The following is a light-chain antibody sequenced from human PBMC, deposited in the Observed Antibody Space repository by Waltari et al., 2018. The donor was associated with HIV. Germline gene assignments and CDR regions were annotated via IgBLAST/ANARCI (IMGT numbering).Light chain of an antibody. CDR3: QQYNKWPET. J-gene: IGKJ1*01. CDR2: GGS. CDR1: QSVSTN. V-gene: IGKV3-15*01. Sequence: IVITQSPATLSVSPGERATLSCRASQSVSTNLAWYQQKHGQSPRLLISGGSTMDTGRPARFSGSGSGTEFTLTISSLQSEDFAVYYCQQYNKWPETFGQGTKVEIK.